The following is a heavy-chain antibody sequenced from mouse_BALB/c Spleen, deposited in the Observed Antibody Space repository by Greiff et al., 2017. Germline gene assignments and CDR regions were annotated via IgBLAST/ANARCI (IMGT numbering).Heavy chain of an antibody. CDR1: GYTFTSYW. V-gene: IGHV1-5*01. CDR3: TRGITTATRDYAMDY. J-gene: IGHJ4*01. D-gene: IGHD1-2*01. Sequence: VQLQQSGTVLARPGASVKMSCKASGYTFTSYWMHWVNQRPGQGLEWIGAIYPGNSDTSYNQKFKGKAKLTAVTSTSTAYMELSSLTNEDSAVYYCTRGITTATRDYAMDYWGQGTSVTVSS. CDR2: IYPGNSDT.